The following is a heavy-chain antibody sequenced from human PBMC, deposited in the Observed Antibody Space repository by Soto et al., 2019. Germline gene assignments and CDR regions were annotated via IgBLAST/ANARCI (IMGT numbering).Heavy chain of an antibody. J-gene: IGHJ4*02. CDR3: ARGNHYYDSSGYYPVYPFDY. CDR1: GYTFTGYY. D-gene: IGHD3-22*01. V-gene: IGHV1-2*02. Sequence: GASVKVSCKASGYTFTGYYMHWLRQAPGQGLEWMGWINPNSGGTNYAQKFQGRVTMTRDTSISTAYMELSRLRSDDTAVYYCARGNHYYDSSGYYPVYPFDYWGQGTLVTVSS. CDR2: INPNSGGT.